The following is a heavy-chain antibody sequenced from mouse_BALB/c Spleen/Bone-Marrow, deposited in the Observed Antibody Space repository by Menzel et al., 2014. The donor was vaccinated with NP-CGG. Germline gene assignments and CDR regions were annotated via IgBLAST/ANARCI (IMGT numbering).Heavy chain of an antibody. Sequence: EVKLVESGGGLVKPGGSLKLSCAASGFSFSSYAISWVRQTPEKRLEWVATISSGGSYTYYPDSVKGRFTISRDNAKNTLYLQMSSLRSEDTAMYYCARQRDGNCPEFAYWGQGTLVTVSA. CDR3: ARQRDGNCPEFAY. D-gene: IGHD2-1*01. V-gene: IGHV5-9-3*01. J-gene: IGHJ3*01. CDR1: GFSFSSYA. CDR2: ISSGGSYT.